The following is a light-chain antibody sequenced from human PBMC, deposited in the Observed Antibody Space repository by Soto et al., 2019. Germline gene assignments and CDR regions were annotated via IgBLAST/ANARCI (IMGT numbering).Light chain of an antibody. V-gene: IGLV1-44*01. Sequence: QSVLTQPPSASGTPEQRVTISCSGSSSNIGSNTVNWYQQLPGTAPKLLIYNNNQRPSGVPDRISGSKSGTSASLAIGGLQSEDEADYYCAAWDDSLNGFYVFGTGTKLTVL. CDR1: SSNIGSNT. CDR2: NNN. CDR3: AAWDDSLNGFYV. J-gene: IGLJ1*01.